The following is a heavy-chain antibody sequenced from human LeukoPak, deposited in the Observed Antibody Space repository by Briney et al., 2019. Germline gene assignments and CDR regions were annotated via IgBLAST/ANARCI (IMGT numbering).Heavy chain of an antibody. CDR3: ARGNQVHDTYYYDSSVRRPLSFDI. J-gene: IGHJ3*02. CDR1: GGSFSGYY. CDR2: INHSGST. V-gene: IGHV4-34*01. Sequence: SETLSLTCAVYGGSFSGYYWSWIRQPPGKGLEWIGEINHSGSTNYNPSLKSRVTISVDTSKNQFSLKLSSVTAADTAVYYCARGNQVHDTYYYDSSVRRPLSFDIWGQGTMVTVSS. D-gene: IGHD3-22*01.